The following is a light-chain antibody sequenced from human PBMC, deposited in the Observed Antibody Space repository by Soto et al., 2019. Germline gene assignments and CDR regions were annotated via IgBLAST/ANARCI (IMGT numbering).Light chain of an antibody. CDR3: QQSFTIPRT. V-gene: IGKV1-39*01. CDR1: QSITTA. Sequence: DIQLTQSPSSLSASVGDRLTITCRASQSITTALNWYQQTPGKAPKVLIFGASNLQSGVPSRFSGSGSGTDFTLTITSLQPEDFATYYCQQSFTIPRTFGQATRVEIQ. CDR2: GAS. J-gene: IGKJ1*01.